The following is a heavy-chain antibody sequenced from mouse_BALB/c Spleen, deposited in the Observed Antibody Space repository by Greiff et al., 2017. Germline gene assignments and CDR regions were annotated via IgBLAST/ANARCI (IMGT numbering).Heavy chain of an antibody. J-gene: IGHJ4*01. Sequence: LQESGAELAKPGASVKMSCKASGYTFTSYWMHWVKQRPGQGLEWIGYINPSTGYTEYNQKFKDKATLTADKSSSTAYMQLSSLTSEDSAVYYCARSINAMDYWGQGTSVTVSS. CDR1: GYTFTSYW. V-gene: IGHV1-7*01. CDR3: ARSINAMDY. CDR2: INPSTGYT.